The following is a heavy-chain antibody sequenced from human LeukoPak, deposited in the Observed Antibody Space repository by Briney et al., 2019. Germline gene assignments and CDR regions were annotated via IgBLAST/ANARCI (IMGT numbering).Heavy chain of an antibody. D-gene: IGHD3/OR15-3a*01. V-gene: IGHV3-21*01. CDR3: ARGLGWLHS. CDR2: ISSSSSYI. CDR1: GFSFSTFT. Sequence: PGGSLRLSCEASGFSFSTFTMNWVRQAPGEGLEWVSSISSSSSYIYYADSVKGRFTISRDNAKNSLFLQMNSLRAEDTAVYYCARGLGWLHSWGQGTLVTVSP. J-gene: IGHJ5*02.